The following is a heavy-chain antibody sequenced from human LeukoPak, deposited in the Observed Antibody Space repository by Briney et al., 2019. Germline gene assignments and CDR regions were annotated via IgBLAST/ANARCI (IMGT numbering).Heavy chain of an antibody. D-gene: IGHD3-10*01. J-gene: IGHJ6*04. CDR1: GGSFSGYY. CDR3: ARRVYYYGSETHGAYYYYGMDV. V-gene: IGHV4-34*01. Sequence: PSETLSLTCAVYGGSFSGYYWSWIRQPPGKGLEWIGEINHSGSTNYNPSLKSRVTISVDTSKNQFSLKLSSVTAADTAVYYCARRVYYYGSETHGAYYYYGMDVWGKGTTVTVSS. CDR2: INHSGST.